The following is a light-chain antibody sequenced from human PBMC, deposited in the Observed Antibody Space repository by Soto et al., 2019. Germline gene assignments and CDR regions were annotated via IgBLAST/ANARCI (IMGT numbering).Light chain of an antibody. CDR2: ANN. V-gene: IGLV1-44*01. J-gene: IGLJ3*02. CDR1: RSNIGSNT. CDR3: AAWDDSLNGPV. Sequence: QSVLTQTPSASGTPGQRVTISCSGSRSNIGSNTVNWYQHVPGTAPKLLIYANNQRPSGVPDRFSCSKSGTSASLAISGLQSEDEADYYCAAWDDSLNGPVFGGGTKLTVL.